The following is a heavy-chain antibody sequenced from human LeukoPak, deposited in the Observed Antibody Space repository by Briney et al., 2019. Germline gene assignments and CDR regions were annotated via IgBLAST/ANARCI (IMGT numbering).Heavy chain of an antibody. CDR3: ARAALGAAGRKIDY. V-gene: IGHV3-30*04. CDR1: GFTFSSYA. CDR2: ISYDGSNK. Sequence: GGSLRLSCAAAGFTFSSYAMHWVRQAPGKGLEGVAVISYDGSNKYYADSVKGRFTISRDNSKNTLYLQMNSLRAEDTAVYYCARAALGAAGRKIDYWGQGTLVTVSS. J-gene: IGHJ4*02. D-gene: IGHD6-13*01.